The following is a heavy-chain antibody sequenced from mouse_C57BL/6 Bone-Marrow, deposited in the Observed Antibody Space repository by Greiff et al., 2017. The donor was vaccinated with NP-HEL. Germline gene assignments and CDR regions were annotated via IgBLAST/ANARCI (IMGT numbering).Heavy chain of an antibody. CDR3: ARRLLRSSWFAY. CDR2: INPSSGYT. D-gene: IGHD1-1*01. V-gene: IGHV1-7*01. CDR1: GYTFTSYW. Sequence: QVHVKQSGAELAKPGASVKLSCKASGYTFTSYWMHWVKQRPGQGLEWIGYINPSSGYTKYNQKFKDKATLTADKSSSTAYMQLSSLTYEDSAVYYCARRLLRSSWFAYWGQGTLVTVSA. J-gene: IGHJ3*01.